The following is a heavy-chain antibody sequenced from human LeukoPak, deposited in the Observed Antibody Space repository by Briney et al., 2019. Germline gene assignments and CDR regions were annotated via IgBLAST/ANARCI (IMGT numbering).Heavy chain of an antibody. CDR2: INPSGGST. CDR1: GYTFTSYY. V-gene: IGHV1-46*01. D-gene: IGHD2-15*01. CDR3: ARDLGVVAAPLDY. Sequence: GASAKVSCKASGYTFTSYYMHWVRQAPGQGLEWMGIINPSGGSTSYAQKFQGGVTMTRDTSTSTVYMELSSLRSEDTAVYYCARDLGVVAAPLDYWGQGTLVTVSS. J-gene: IGHJ4*02.